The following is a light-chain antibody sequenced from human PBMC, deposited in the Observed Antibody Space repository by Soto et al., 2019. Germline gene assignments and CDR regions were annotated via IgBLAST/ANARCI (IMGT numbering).Light chain of an antibody. CDR2: DAS. CDR1: QSVGSY. Sequence: EIVLTQSPGTLSLSPGERATLSCRASQSVGSYLAWYQQKPGQAPRLLLYDASNSATGIPARFSGSGSGTVFSLNISSLEPEDFAIYYCQQRTNWQFSFGPGTKVDLK. CDR3: QQRTNWQFS. J-gene: IGKJ3*01. V-gene: IGKV3-11*01.